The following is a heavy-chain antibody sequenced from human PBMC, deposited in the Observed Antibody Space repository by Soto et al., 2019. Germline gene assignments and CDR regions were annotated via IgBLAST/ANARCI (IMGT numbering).Heavy chain of an antibody. CDR3: ARESEDLTSNFDY. CDR1: GFTFGRYS. Sequence: EVQLVESGGGLVRPGGPLRLSCAASGFTFGRYSMNWVRQAPGKGLEWVSSISSTTNYIYYADSMKGRFTVSRDNAKNSVYLDMNSLSAEDTAVYYCARESEDLTSNFDYWGQGTLVTVSS. CDR2: ISSTTNYI. J-gene: IGHJ4*02. V-gene: IGHV3-21*01.